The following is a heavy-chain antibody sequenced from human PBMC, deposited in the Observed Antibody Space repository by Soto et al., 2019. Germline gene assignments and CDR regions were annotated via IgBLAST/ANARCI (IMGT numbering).Heavy chain of an antibody. CDR3: ARGPQASGYYYYFMDV. CDR2: MNPNSGNT. J-gene: IGHJ6*03. CDR1: LYTFTSYD. Sequence: GASVKVSCKTSLYTFTSYDINWVRQSTGQGLEWMGWMNPNSGNTGYAQKFQGRVTMTRNTSISTAYMELSSLRSEDTAVYYCARGPQASGYYYYFMDVWGKGSTVTVSS. D-gene: IGHD6-13*01. V-gene: IGHV1-8*01.